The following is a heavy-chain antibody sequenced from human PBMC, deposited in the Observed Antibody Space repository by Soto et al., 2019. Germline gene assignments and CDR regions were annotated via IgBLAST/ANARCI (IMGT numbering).Heavy chain of an antibody. V-gene: IGHV3-23*01. CDR2: ISGSGGST. J-gene: IGHJ4*02. CDR1: GFTFSSYA. CDR3: AKDRRPNGANYDFWSGYFVY. D-gene: IGHD3-3*01. Sequence: GGSLRLSCAASGFTFSSYAMSWVRQAPGKGLEWVSAISGSGGSTYYEDSVKGRFTISRDNSKNTLYLQMNSLRAEDTAVYYCAKDRRPNGANYDFWSGYFVYWGQGTLVTVSS.